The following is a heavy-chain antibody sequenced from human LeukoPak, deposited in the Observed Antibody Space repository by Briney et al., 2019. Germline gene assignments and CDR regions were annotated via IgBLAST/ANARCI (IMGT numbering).Heavy chain of an antibody. V-gene: IGHV3-21*01. Sequence: GGSLRLSCAASGFTFSSYAMTWVRQAPGKGLEWVSYFSTSGSYIHYADSVKGRFTISRDDAKNSLYLQLDSLTVEDTAVHFCARGNYDFAYDPWGQGTLVTVSS. CDR2: FSTSGSYI. CDR1: GFTFSSYA. J-gene: IGHJ5*02. CDR3: ARGNYDFAYDP. D-gene: IGHD3-3*01.